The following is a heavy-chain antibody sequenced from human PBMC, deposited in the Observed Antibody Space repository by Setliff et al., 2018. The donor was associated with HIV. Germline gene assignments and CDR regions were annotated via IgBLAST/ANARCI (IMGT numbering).Heavy chain of an antibody. J-gene: IGHJ6*03. Sequence: SETLSLTCYVTDDPISSYYWSWIRQPAGKGLEWIGRIYTSGSTNYNPSLKSRVTMSVDTSKNQFSLNLSSVTAADTAVYYCARVMIGEDYYMDVWGKGTTVTVSS. V-gene: IGHV4-4*07. CDR3: ARVMIGEDYYMDV. D-gene: IGHD3-22*01. CDR1: DDPISSYY. CDR2: IYTSGST.